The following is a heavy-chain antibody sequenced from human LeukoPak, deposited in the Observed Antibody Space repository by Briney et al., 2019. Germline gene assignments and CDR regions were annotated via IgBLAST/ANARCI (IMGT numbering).Heavy chain of an antibody. Sequence: PGGSLRLSCAASGFTFSSYGMHWVRQAPGKGLEWVAVIWYDGSNKYYADSVKGRFTNSRDNSKNTLYLQMNSLRAEDTAVYYCARDLGYYDILTGYYPDYWGQGTLVTVSP. CDR1: GFTFSSYG. CDR2: IWYDGSNK. V-gene: IGHV3-33*01. D-gene: IGHD3-9*01. J-gene: IGHJ4*02. CDR3: ARDLGYYDILTGYYPDY.